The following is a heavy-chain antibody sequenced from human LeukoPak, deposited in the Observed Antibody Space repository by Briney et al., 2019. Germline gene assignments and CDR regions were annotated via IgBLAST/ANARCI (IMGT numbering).Heavy chain of an antibody. V-gene: IGHV4-39*01. CDR1: GGSISSSSYY. Sequence: SETLSLTCTVSGGSISSSSYYWGWIRQPPGKGLEWIGSIYYSGSTYYNPSLKSRVTISVDTSKNQFSLKLSSVTAADTAVYYCARHVAVYTIFGVVGWFDPWGQGTLVTVSS. CDR2: IYYSGST. J-gene: IGHJ5*02. CDR3: ARHVAVYTIFGVVGWFDP. D-gene: IGHD3-3*01.